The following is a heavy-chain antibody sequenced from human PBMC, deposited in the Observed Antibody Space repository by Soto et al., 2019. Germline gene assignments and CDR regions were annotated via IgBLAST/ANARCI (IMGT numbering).Heavy chain of an antibody. D-gene: IGHD3-9*01. J-gene: IGHJ3*02. Sequence: QVQLVQSGAEVKKPGSSVKVSCKTSGGTFSSYTISWVRQAPGQGLEWMGRIIPILGIANYAQKFQGRVTITADKSTTTAYMELSSLRSEDTAVYYCASNDGDYDILTGDAFDIWAKGQWSPSLQ. V-gene: IGHV1-69*02. CDR3: ASNDGDYDILTGDAFDI. CDR2: IIPILGIA. CDR1: GGTFSSYT.